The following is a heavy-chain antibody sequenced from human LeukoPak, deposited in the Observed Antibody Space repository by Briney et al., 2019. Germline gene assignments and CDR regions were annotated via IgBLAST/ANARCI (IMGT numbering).Heavy chain of an antibody. J-gene: IGHJ4*02. CDR2: IGKKVNSYST. Sequence: PGGSLRLSCAASGFTFSEHYMEWVRQAPGKGLEWVGRIGKKVNSYSTDYAASVKGRFTISRDDAKNSLYLQMSSLKIEDSAMYYCARGDDYGAPFDCWGQGTLVTVSS. CDR3: ARGDDYGAPFDC. CDR1: GFTFSEHY. D-gene: IGHD4-17*01. V-gene: IGHV3-72*01.